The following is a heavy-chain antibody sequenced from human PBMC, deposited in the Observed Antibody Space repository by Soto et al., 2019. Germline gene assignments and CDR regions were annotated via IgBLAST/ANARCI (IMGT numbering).Heavy chain of an antibody. D-gene: IGHD6-13*01. V-gene: IGHV3-23*01. CDR1: GFTFSSYA. J-gene: IGHJ4*02. CDR2: LSGTDGRT. CDR3: AKGWSSSWYEVVDY. Sequence: EVQLLESGGTLVQPGGSLRLSCAASGFTFSSYAMNWVRQAPGKGLEWVSTLSGTDGRTYYADSVQGRFTISRDNSKNTLYLQMNSLRAEDTAVYYCAKGWSSSWYEVVDYWGQGTLVTVPS.